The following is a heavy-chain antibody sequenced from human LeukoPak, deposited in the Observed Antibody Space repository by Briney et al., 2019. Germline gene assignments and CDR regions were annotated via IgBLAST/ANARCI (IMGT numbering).Heavy chain of an antibody. CDR2: IRYDGSNK. D-gene: IGHD3-3*01. CDR3: AKGRSGAGRGTLYFDY. V-gene: IGHV3-30*02. CDR1: GFTFSSYG. Sequence: PGGSLRLSCAASGFTFSSYGMHWVRQAPGKGLEWVAFIRYDGSNKYYADSVKGRFTISRDNSKNTLYLQMNSLRAEDTAVYYCAKGRSGAGRGTLYFDYWGQGTLVTVSS. J-gene: IGHJ4*02.